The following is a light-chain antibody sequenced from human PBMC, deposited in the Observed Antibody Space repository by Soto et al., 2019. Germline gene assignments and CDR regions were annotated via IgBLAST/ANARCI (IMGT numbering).Light chain of an antibody. CDR2: DVS. CDR1: SSDVGGYNY. V-gene: IGLV2-14*01. J-gene: IGLJ2*01. Sequence: QSVLTQPASVSGSPGQSITISCTGTSSDVGGYNYVSWYQQHPGKAPKLMIYDVSNRPSGLSNRFSGSKSGNTASLTISGLQAEDEADYYCSSYTSSSTLVVFGGVTKVTVL. CDR3: SSYTSSSTLVV.